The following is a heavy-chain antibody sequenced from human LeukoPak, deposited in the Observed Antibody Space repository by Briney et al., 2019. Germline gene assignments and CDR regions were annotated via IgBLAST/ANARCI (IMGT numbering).Heavy chain of an antibody. D-gene: IGHD2-2*01. Sequence: PGGSLRLSCAASGFTFSSYSMSWVPQAPGKGLEWVSSISSSSSYIYYADSVKGRFTISRDNAKNSLYLQMNSLRAEDTAVYYCARGNRLPLDYWGQGTLVTVSS. CDR1: GFTFSSYS. V-gene: IGHV3-21*01. J-gene: IGHJ4*02. CDR2: ISSSSSYI. CDR3: ARGNRLPLDY.